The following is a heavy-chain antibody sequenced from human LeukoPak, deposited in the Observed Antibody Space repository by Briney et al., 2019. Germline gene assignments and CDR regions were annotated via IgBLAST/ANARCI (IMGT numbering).Heavy chain of an antibody. CDR1: GYSFTTYW. V-gene: IGHV5-51*01. D-gene: IGHD6-19*01. CDR2: IYPGDSDT. J-gene: IGHJ4*02. CDR3: ALGMYRSGWRFDY. Sequence: GESLKISCEGPGYSFTTYWIGWVRQMPGKGLEWMGIIYPGDSDTRYSPSFQGQVTISADKSISTAYLQWSSLKTSATAMYYCALGMYRSGWRFDYWGQGTLVTVSS.